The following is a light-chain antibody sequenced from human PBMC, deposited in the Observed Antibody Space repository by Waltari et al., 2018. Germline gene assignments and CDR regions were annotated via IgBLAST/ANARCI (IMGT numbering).Light chain of an antibody. V-gene: IGKV3-15*01. CDR2: DAS. CDR1: QNIANN. J-gene: IGKJ2*01. Sequence: EIVMTQSPAAVSLSPGERATLSCRASQNIANNLAWYQHKGGQAPRLLIYDASTRATGIPVRFSGSGSGTEFTLSISSLQTEDFAVYFCQQYDDWPAYSFGQGPSSKSN. CDR3: QQYDDWPAYS.